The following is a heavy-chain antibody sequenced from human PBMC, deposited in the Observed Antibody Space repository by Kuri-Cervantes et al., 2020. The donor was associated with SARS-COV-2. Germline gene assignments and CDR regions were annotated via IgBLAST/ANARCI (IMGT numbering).Heavy chain of an antibody. CDR3: ARAYSYDYVWGRFND. D-gene: IGHD3-16*01. CDR1: AFSFGDYA. Sequence: GGSLRLSCTGSAFSFGDYAIIWFRQAPGKGLEWVGFIRSRGYGETTQYAASVKGRFSISRDDSKNIAHLQMNSLKTEDTAVYYCARAYSYDYVWGRFNDWGQGTLVTGSS. J-gene: IGHJ4*02. CDR2: IRSRGYGETT. V-gene: IGHV3-49*03.